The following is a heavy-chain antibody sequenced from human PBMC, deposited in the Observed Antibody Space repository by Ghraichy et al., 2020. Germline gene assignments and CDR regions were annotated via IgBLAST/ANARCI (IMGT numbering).Heavy chain of an antibody. V-gene: IGHV3-30*02. CDR3: TKDPAGKSSGSGSYGDY. J-gene: IGHJ4*01. Sequence: LSLTCAASGFTFSSFDMHWVRQAPGKGLEGVAFIRHDGRNNYYTDSVKGRFTISRDNSKNTLFLQMNSLRTEDTAVYFCTKDPAGKSSGSGSYGDYWGHLTPVTVSP. CDR2: IRHDGRNN. D-gene: IGHD3-10*01. CDR1: GFTFSSFD.